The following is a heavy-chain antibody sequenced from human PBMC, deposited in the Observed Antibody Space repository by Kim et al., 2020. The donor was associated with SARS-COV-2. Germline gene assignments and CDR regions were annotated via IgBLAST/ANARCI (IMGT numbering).Heavy chain of an antibody. CDR3: ARDHLSSLYYFDY. D-gene: IGHD6-13*01. J-gene: IGHJ4*02. V-gene: IGHV3-33*01. Sequence: YSESVKGRFTISRDNSKNTLYLQMNSLRAEDTAVYYCARDHLSSLYYFDYWGQGTLVTVSS.